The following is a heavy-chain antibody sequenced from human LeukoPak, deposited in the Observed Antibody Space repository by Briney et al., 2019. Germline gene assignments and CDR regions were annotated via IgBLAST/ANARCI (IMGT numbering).Heavy chain of an antibody. CDR3: TTDAGYYGDYVQIFDY. J-gene: IGHJ4*02. CDR1: GFTFSNAW. Sequence: GGSLRLSCAASGFTFSNAWMSWVRQAPGKGLEWVGRIKSKTDGGTTDYAAPVKGRFTISRDDSKNTLYLQMNSLETEDTAVYYCTTDAGYYGDYVQIFDYWGQGTLVTVSS. CDR2: IKSKTDGGTT. V-gene: IGHV3-15*01. D-gene: IGHD4-17*01.